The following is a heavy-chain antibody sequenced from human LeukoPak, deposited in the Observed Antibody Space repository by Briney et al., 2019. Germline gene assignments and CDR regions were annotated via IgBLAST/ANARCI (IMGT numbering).Heavy chain of an antibody. Sequence: SETLSLTCTVSGGSISSSNYYWGWIRQPPGKGLEWIGSIYYSGSTYYNPSLKSRVTISVDTSKNQFSLKLSSVTAADTAVYYCAGLYYSGSYSDYWGQGTLVTVSS. V-gene: IGHV4-39*01. CDR2: IYYSGST. J-gene: IGHJ4*02. CDR1: GGSISSSNYY. D-gene: IGHD1-26*01. CDR3: AGLYYSGSYSDY.